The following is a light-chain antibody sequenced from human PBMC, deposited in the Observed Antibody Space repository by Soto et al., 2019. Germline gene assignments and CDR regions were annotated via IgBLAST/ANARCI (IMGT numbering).Light chain of an antibody. Sequence: QSVLTQPPSVSGAPGQRVTISCTGSSSNIVAGYDVHWYQQLPGTAPKLLIYGTSNRPSGVPDRFSGSKSGTSASLAITGLQAEDEADYYCQSFDSSLSAWVFGGGTKLTVL. V-gene: IGLV1-40*01. CDR3: QSFDSSLSAWV. CDR2: GTS. CDR1: SSNIVAGYD. J-gene: IGLJ3*02.